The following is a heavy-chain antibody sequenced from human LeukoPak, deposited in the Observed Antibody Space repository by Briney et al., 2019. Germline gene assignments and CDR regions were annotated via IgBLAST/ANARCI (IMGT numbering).Heavy chain of an antibody. CDR3: AVQSGYDAFDI. Sequence: SQTLSLTCAVSGGSISSGGYSWIWIRQPPGKGLEWIVYIYHSGSTYYNPSLKSRVTISVDRSKNQFSLKLSSVTAADTAVYYCAVQSGYDAFDIWGQGIMVTVSS. V-gene: IGHV4-30-2*01. CDR1: GGSISSGGYS. J-gene: IGHJ3*02. D-gene: IGHD3-22*01. CDR2: IYHSGST.